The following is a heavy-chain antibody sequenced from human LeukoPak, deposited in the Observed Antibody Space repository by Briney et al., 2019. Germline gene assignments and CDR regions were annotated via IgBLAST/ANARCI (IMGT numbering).Heavy chain of an antibody. CDR3: ARDSLGSGYYYYYGMDV. Sequence: GGSLRLSCAASGFTFSSYGMHWVRQAPGKGLEWVAVIWYDGSNKYYADSVKGRFTISRDNSKNTLYLQMNSPRAEDTAVYYCARDSLGSGYYYYYGMDVWGQGTTVTVSS. D-gene: IGHD3-10*01. CDR1: GFTFSSYG. CDR2: IWYDGSNK. J-gene: IGHJ6*02. V-gene: IGHV3-33*08.